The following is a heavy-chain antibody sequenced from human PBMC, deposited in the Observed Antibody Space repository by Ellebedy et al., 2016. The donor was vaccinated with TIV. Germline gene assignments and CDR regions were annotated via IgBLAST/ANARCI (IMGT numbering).Heavy chain of an antibody. Sequence: SETLSLXXTVSGGSISSYYWSWIRQPPGKGLEWFGYIYYSGSTNYNPSLKSRFTISVDTSKSQFSLKLSSVTAADTAVYYCARDLREDTEIWFGELISGGWFDPWGQGTLVTVSS. D-gene: IGHD3-10*01. CDR3: ARDLREDTEIWFGELISGGWFDP. CDR2: IYYSGST. J-gene: IGHJ5*02. CDR1: GGSISSYY. V-gene: IGHV4-59*01.